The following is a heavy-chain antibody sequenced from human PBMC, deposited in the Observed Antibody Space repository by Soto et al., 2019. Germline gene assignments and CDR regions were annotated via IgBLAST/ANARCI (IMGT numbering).Heavy chain of an antibody. V-gene: IGHV1-46*01. Sequence: GASVKVSCKASGYTFTSYYMHWVRQAPGQGLEWMGIINPSGGSTSYAQKFQGRVTMTRDTSTSTVYMELSSLRSEDTAVYYCARVQPSDQSGYSLLGGSDYWGQGTLVTVSS. CDR3: ARVQPSDQSGYSLLGGSDY. J-gene: IGHJ4*02. CDR2: INPSGGST. D-gene: IGHD5-18*01. CDR1: GYTFTSYY.